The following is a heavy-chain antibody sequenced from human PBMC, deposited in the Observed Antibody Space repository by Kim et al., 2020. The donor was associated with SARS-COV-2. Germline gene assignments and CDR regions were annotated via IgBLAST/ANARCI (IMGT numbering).Heavy chain of an antibody. J-gene: IGHJ6*02. CDR1: GYTFTSYA. CDR3: ARDGLYYDFWSGYPYGMDV. CDR2: INAGNGNT. D-gene: IGHD3-3*01. V-gene: IGHV1-3*01. Sequence: ASVKVSCKASGYTFTSYAMHWVRQAPGQRLEWMGWINAGNGNTKYSQKFQGRVTITRDTSASTAYMELSSLRSEDTAVYYCARDGLYYDFWSGYPYGMDVWGQGTTVTVSS.